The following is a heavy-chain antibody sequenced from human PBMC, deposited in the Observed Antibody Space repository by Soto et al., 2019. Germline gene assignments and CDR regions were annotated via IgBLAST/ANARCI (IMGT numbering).Heavy chain of an antibody. J-gene: IGHJ4*02. CDR2: ISAGGTDT. CDR3: AKGLSIGRPYDS. V-gene: IGHV3-23*01. D-gene: IGHD3-3*02. CDR1: GFTFSTYA. Sequence: PGGSLRLSCAASGFTFSTYAMSWVRQAPGKGLEWVSAISAGGTDTYYTDSVKGRFTISRDNSKNMLYLQMNSLRAEDTAVYYCAKGLSIGRPYDSWGQGTLVTVSS.